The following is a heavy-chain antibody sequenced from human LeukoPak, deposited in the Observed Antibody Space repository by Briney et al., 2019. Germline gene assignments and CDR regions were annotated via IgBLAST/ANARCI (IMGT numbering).Heavy chain of an antibody. D-gene: IGHD5-24*01. CDR2: IYYSVST. J-gene: IGHJ6*02. CDR3: ARGGERWLQLHGYYYYYGMDV. V-gene: IGHV4-59*01. CDR1: GGSISSYY. Sequence: SETLSLTCTVSGGSISSYYWSWIRQPPGKGLEWIGYIYYSVSTNYNPSLKSRVTISVDTSKNQFSLKLSSVTAADTAVYYCARGGERWLQLHGYYYYYGMDVWGQGTTVTVSS.